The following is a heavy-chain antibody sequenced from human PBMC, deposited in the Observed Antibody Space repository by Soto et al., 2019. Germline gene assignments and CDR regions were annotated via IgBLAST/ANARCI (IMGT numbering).Heavy chain of an antibody. CDR3: ARRGYANWFDP. CDR1: GGSISSSSYY. D-gene: IGHD5-18*01. J-gene: IGHJ5*02. V-gene: IGHV4-39*01. CDR2: IYYSGST. Sequence: SETLSLTCTVSGGSISSSSYYWGWIRQPPGKGLEWIGSIYYSGSTYYNPSLKSRVTISVDTSKNQFSLKLSSVTAADTAVYYCARRGYANWFDPWGQGTLVTVSS.